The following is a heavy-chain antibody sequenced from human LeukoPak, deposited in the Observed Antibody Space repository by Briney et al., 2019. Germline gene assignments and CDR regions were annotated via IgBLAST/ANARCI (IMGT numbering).Heavy chain of an antibody. CDR1: GGSFSGYY. CDR3: ARRRGYNWNGRVFDY. Sequence: SETLSLTCAVYGGSFSGYYWSWIRQPPGKGLEWMGEINHSGSTNYNPSLKSRVTISVDTSKNQFSLKLSSVTAADTAVYYCARRRGYNWNGRVFDYWGQGTLVTVSS. V-gene: IGHV4-34*01. J-gene: IGHJ4*02. CDR2: INHSGST. D-gene: IGHD1-20*01.